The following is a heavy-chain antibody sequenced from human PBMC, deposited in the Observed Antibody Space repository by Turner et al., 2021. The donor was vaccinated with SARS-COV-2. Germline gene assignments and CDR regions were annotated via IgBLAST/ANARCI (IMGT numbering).Heavy chain of an antibody. J-gene: IGHJ5*02. Sequence: QVQLVQSGAEVKTPGASVKVSCKASGYTFTSYDIDINWARQATGQGLEWMGWMNPNSGNTGYAQKFQGRVTMTRNTSISTAYMELSSLRSEDTAVYYCTRAAQLTVWFDPWGQGTLVTVSS. CDR1: GYTFTSYD. CDR2: MNPNSGNT. D-gene: IGHD3-9*01. V-gene: IGHV1-8*01. CDR3: TRAAQLTVWFDP.